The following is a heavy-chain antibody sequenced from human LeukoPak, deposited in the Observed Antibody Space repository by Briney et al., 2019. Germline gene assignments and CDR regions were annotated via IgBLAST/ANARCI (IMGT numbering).Heavy chain of an antibody. CDR3: AKDNGGYSYGYFDYYMDV. CDR1: GFIFDDYG. V-gene: IGHV3-43D*03. Sequence: GGSLRLSCAASGFIFDDYGMHWVRQAPGKGLEWVCLISWDGDATYYADSVEGRFTISRDNSKNSLYLQMNSLRPEDTALYYCAKDNGGYSYGYFDYYMDVWGKGTTVTVSS. J-gene: IGHJ6*03. D-gene: IGHD5-18*01. CDR2: ISWDGDAT.